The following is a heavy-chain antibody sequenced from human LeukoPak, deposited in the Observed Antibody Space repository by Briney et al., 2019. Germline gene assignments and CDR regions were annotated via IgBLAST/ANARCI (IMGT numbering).Heavy chain of an antibody. V-gene: IGHV3-30*03. J-gene: IGHJ4*02. CDR1: GFTFSSYG. D-gene: IGHD3-3*01. Sequence: GGSLRLSCAASGFTFSSYGMHWVRQAPGKGLEWVAVISYDGSNKYYADSVKGRFTISRDNSKNTLYLQMNSLRAEDTAVYYCARGLRIFGVVIQYYFDYWGQGTLVTVSS. CDR3: ARGLRIFGVVIQYYFDY. CDR2: ISYDGSNK.